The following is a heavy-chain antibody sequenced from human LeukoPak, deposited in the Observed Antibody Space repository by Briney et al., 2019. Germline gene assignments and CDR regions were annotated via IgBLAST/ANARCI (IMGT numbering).Heavy chain of an antibody. Sequence: PSETLSLTCTVSGDSISTYYWSWIRQPPGKGLEWIGYIYYSGSTNYNPSLKSRVTISVDTSKNQFSLKLSSVTAADTAVYYCARSKDSGYSYGFYWGQGTLVTVSS. CDR3: ARSKDSGYSYGFY. CDR1: GDSISTYY. CDR2: IYYSGST. J-gene: IGHJ4*02. V-gene: IGHV4-59*01. D-gene: IGHD5-18*01.